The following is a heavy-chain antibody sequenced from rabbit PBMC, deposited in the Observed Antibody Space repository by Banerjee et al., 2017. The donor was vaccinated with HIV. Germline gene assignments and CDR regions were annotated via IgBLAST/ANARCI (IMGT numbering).Heavy chain of an antibody. J-gene: IGHJ4*01. Sequence: QEQLEESGGGLVTPGGTLTLTCKASGFSFSNGYVMCWVRQAPGKGLEWIACIYAGSSGNTYYASWAKGRFTISKTSSTTVTLQMTSLTAADTATYFCARGYNNNSGLNLWGPGTLVTVS. CDR1: GFSFSNGYV. V-gene: IGHV1S45*01. CDR2: IYAGSSGNT. D-gene: IGHD1-1*01. CDR3: ARGYNNNSGLNL.